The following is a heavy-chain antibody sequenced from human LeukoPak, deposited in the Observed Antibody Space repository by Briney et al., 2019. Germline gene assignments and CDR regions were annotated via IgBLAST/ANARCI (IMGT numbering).Heavy chain of an antibody. CDR1: GGSISSSSYY. Sequence: SETLSLTCTVSGGSISSSSYYWSWIRQPPGKGLEWIGEINHSGSTNYNPSLKSRVTISVDTSKNQFSLKLSSVTAADTAVYYCARDRGGGEFGPTYYYYYYMDVWGKGTTVTVSS. CDR2: INHSGST. D-gene: IGHD3-10*01. V-gene: IGHV4-39*07. CDR3: ARDRGGGEFGPTYYYYYYMDV. J-gene: IGHJ6*03.